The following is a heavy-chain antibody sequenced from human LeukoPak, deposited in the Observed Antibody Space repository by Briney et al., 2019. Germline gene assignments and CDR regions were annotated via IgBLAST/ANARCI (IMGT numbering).Heavy chain of an antibody. D-gene: IGHD3-3*01. V-gene: IGHV3-48*01. J-gene: IGHJ4*02. CDR2: ITLSSDTI. Sequence: GGSLRLSCAASRFSLSSYNMIWVRQPPGKGLEGISYITLSSDTIHYADSVKGRFAVSRDNAKNLLYLQMNSLRVEDTALYYCARVVSGVTGGDYWGQGTLVSVSA. CDR1: RFSLSSYN. CDR3: ARVVSGVTGGDY.